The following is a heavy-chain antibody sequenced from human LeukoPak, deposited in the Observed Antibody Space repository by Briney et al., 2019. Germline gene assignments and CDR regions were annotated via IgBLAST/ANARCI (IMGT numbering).Heavy chain of an antibody. V-gene: IGHV4-4*07. Sequence: PSETLSLTCTVSGGSISSYYWTWIRQPAGKGLEWIGRIYSSGTTIYNPSLKSRVTMSVDTSKNQFSLKLSSVTAADTAVYFCASGSSGYDPWGQGTLVTVSS. J-gene: IGHJ5*02. CDR2: IYSSGTT. D-gene: IGHD5-12*01. CDR1: GGSISSYY. CDR3: ASGSSGYDP.